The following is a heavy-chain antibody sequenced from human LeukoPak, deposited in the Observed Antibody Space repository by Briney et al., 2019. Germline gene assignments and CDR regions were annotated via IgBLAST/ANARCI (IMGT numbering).Heavy chain of an antibody. V-gene: IGHV3-33*01. D-gene: IGHD3-22*01. CDR1: GFTFSSYG. CDR3: AREYYDSSGYRHFDY. CDR2: IWYDGSNK. J-gene: IGHJ4*02. Sequence: PGGFLRPSCAASGFTFSSYGMHWVRQAPGKGLEWVAVIWYDGSNKYYADSVKGRFTISRDNSKNTLDLQMNSLRAEDTAVYYCAREYYDSSGYRHFDYWGQGTLVTVSS.